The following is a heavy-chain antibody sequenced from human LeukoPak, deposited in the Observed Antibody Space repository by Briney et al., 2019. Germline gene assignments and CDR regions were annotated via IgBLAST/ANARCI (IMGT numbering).Heavy chain of an antibody. D-gene: IGHD3-3*01. CDR3: ARRRYYDSTYYYYYMDV. V-gene: IGHV1-69*13. CDR2: IIPIFGTA. J-gene: IGHJ6*03. CDR1: GGTFSSYA. Sequence: ASVKVSCKASGGTFSSYAISWVRQAPGQGLEWMGGIIPIFGTANYAQKFQGRVTITADESTSTAYMELSSLRSDDTAVYYCARRRYYDSTYYYYYMDVWGKGTTVTVSS.